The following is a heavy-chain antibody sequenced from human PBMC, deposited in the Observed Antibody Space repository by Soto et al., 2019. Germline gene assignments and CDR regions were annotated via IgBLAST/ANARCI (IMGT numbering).Heavy chain of an antibody. V-gene: IGHV3-23*01. J-gene: IGHJ5*02. CDR2: ISSGASKT. Sequence: GTGLEWVASISSGASKTNYADSVKGRFTISRDNSKKAMYLQMNSLRVDDTAVYYCAKEPCIGGAMAVLDLWGQGSLVTVSS. CDR3: AKEPCIGGAMAVLDL. D-gene: IGHD6-19*01.